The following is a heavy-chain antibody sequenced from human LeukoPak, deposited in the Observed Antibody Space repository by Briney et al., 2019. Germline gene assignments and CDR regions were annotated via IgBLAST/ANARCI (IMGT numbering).Heavy chain of an antibody. CDR1: GFTFTSYG. CDR2: ILNDGRNK. J-gene: IGHJ4*02. CDR3: AKDPYDRSGYYSEPGFDY. Sequence: GRSLRLSCAASGFTFTSYGIHWVRQAPGKGLEWVAIILNDGRNKYYADSVKGRFTISRDNSKNTVYLQMNSLRTEDTAVYFCAKDPYDRSGYYSEPGFDYWGQGTLVIVSS. V-gene: IGHV3-30*18. D-gene: IGHD3-22*01.